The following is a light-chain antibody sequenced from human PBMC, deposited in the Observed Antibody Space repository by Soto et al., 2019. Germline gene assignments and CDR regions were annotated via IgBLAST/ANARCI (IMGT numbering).Light chain of an antibody. CDR2: VAS. Sequence: DIVLTKPPGTLSLSPGEGATLSCRSSQDLGTDYLAWYQQKPGQAPTLLIFVASRSASGVADRFTGSGSGTDFTLTVSRLEPEDFGVYYCQQFVNSRYMYTLGQGTKLEI. V-gene: IGKV3-20*01. J-gene: IGKJ2*01. CDR3: QQFVNSRYMYT. CDR1: QDLGTDY.